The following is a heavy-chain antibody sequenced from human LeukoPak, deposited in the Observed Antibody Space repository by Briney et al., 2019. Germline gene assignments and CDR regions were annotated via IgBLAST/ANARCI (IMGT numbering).Heavy chain of an antibody. D-gene: IGHD2-8*02. CDR1: GFTFSNYA. CDR2: ISGSGGNT. CDR3: AKGGRDTGGNWFDP. V-gene: IGHV3-23*01. J-gene: IGHJ5*02. Sequence: PGESLSLSCAASGFTFSNYAMTWVRQAPGKGLEWVSGISGSGGNTYYADSVKGRFTISRDNSKKTLHLQMNSLRAEDTAVYYCAKGGRDTGGNWFDPWGQGTLVTVSS.